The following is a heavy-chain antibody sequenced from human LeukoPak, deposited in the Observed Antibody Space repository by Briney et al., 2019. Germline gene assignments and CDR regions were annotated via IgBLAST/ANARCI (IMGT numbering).Heavy chain of an antibody. D-gene: IGHD5-12*01. J-gene: IGHJ4*02. CDR3: ARDQGWLPHY. CDR1: GGSISSSGYY. CDR2: IYTSGST. V-gene: IGHV4-61*02. Sequence: SQTLSLTCTVSGGSISSSGYYWSWIRQPAGKGLEWIRRIYTSGSTNYNPSLKSRVTMSVDTSKNQFSLKLSSVTAADTAVYYCARDQGWLPHYWGQGTLVTVSS.